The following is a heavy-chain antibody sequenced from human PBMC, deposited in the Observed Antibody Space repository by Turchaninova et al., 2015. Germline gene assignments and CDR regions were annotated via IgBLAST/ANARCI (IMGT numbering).Heavy chain of an antibody. D-gene: IGHD2-2*01. V-gene: IGHV4-34*01. CDR2: VNQSGST. CDR1: GGSFSGYY. J-gene: IGHJ4*02. CDR3: ARAGRGVVPAAMRKGIDY. Sequence: QVQLQQWGAGLLKPSETLSLTCAVYGGSFSGYYWSWIRQPPGKGLEWIGEVNQSGSTNYNPSLKSRGTISVDTSKNQFSLKLSSVTAADTAVYYCARAGRGVVPAAMRKGIDYWGQGTLVTVSS.